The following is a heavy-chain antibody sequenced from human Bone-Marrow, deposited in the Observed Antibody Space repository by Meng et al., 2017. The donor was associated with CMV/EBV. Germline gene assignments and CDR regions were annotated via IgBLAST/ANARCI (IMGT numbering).Heavy chain of an antibody. CDR2: IYPGDADT. D-gene: IGHD1-26*01. V-gene: IGHV5-51*01. CDR3: ARHSLWELHIDY. Sequence: KVSCKGSGYSFTSYWIGWVRQMPGKGLEWMGIIYPGDADTRYSPSFQGQVTISADKSISTAYLQWSSLKASDTAMYYCARHSLWELHIDYWGQGTLVTVSS. J-gene: IGHJ4*02. CDR1: GYSFTSYW.